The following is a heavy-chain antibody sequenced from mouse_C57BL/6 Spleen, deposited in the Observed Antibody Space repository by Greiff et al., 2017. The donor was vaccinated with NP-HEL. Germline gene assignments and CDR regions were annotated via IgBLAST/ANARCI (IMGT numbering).Heavy chain of an antibody. Sequence: QVQLKESGAELARPGASVKLSCKASGYTFTSYGISWVKQRTGQGLEWIGEIYPRSGTTYYNEKFKGKATLTADKSSSTAYMELRSLTYEDTAVYFCARYYDTYYYDMDYWGQGTTLTVSS. V-gene: IGHV1-81*01. CDR1: GYTFTSYG. J-gene: IGHJ4*01. CDR3: ARYYDTYYYDMDY. D-gene: IGHD1-1*01. CDR2: IYPRSGTT.